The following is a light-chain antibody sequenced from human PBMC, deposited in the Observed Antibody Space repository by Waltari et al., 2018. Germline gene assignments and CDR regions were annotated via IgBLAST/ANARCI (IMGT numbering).Light chain of an antibody. Sequence: EIVLTQSPGTLSLSLGERATVSCRTRQSVSRALAWYQQKPGQAPRLLIYGASTRATGIPDRFSGSGSWTDFSLTISRLEPDDFAVYYCQHYLRLPVTFGQGTTVEI. CDR3: QHYLRLPVT. CDR2: GAS. J-gene: IGKJ1*01. V-gene: IGKV3-20*01. CDR1: QSVSRA.